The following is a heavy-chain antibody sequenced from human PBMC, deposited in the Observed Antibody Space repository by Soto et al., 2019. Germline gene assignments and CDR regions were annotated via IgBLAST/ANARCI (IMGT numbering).Heavy chain of an antibody. V-gene: IGHV3-30*18. Sequence: QVQLVESGGGVVQPGRSLRLSCAASGFTFSSYGIHWVRQAPGKGLEWVALISYDGTNKHYADSVKGRFTISRDSSKNTLYLQINSLRTEDTAVYYCAKDERGECRRVGATIGWGCIAYWGQGTLVTVSS. CDR1: GFTFSSYG. J-gene: IGHJ4*02. D-gene: IGHD1-26*01. CDR2: ISYDGTNK. CDR3: AKDERGECRRVGATIGWGCIAY.